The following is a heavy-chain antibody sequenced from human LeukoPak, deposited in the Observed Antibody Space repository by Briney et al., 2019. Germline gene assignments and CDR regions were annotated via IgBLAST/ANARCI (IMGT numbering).Heavy chain of an antibody. CDR2: INESGDT. CDR3: ARVVGIAVVPGATEDNYFDP. J-gene: IGHJ5*02. Sequence: SDTLSLTCGVYGGSFSNYFWTWIRQSPAKGLEWVGEINESGDTDYNPSLKRRANISIETSRSQFSLTLSSVTAADTAMYYCARVVGIAVVPGATEDNYFDPWGQGTQVTVSS. D-gene: IGHD2-2*01. V-gene: IGHV4-34*01. CDR1: GGSFSNYF.